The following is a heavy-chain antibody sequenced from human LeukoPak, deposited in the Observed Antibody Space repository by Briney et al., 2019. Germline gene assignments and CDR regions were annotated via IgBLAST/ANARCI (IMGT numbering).Heavy chain of an antibody. CDR2: INHSGST. V-gene: IGHV4-34*01. CDR3: ARVRGSGWPPYYYYYMDV. D-gene: IGHD6-19*01. Sequence: SETLSLTCAVYGGSFSGYCWSWIRQPPGKGLEWIGEINHSGSTNYNPSLKSRVTISVDTSKNQFSLKLSSVTAADTAVYYCARVRGSGWPPYYYYYMDVWGKGTTVTVSS. J-gene: IGHJ6*03. CDR1: GGSFSGYC.